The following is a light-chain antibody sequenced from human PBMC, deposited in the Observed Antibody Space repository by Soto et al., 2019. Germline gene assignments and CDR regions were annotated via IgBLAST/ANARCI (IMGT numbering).Light chain of an antibody. CDR1: QGISRY. J-gene: IGKJ3*01. V-gene: IGKV1-9*01. Sequence: DIQLTQSPSFLSASVGDRVTITCRASQGISRYLAWYQQKPVKAPMLLIYAASILQSGVPSRFSGTGSGTEFTLTISSLQPEDFATYYGQQLDSYPFTFGPGTKVDIK. CDR3: QQLDSYPFT. CDR2: AAS.